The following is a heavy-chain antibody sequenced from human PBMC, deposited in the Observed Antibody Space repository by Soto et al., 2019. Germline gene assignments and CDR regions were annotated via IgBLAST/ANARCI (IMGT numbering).Heavy chain of an antibody. D-gene: IGHD2-21*02. V-gene: IGHV3-30-3*01. CDR3: ARVRTPRLDCGGDCYLDY. J-gene: IGHJ4*02. CDR2: ISYDGSNK. Sequence: GGSLRLSCAASGFTFSSYAMHWVRQAPGKGLEWVAVISYDGSNKYYADSVKGRFTISRDNSKNTLCLQMYSLRAEDTAVYYCARVRTPRLDCGGDCYLDYWGQGTLVTVSS. CDR1: GFTFSSYA.